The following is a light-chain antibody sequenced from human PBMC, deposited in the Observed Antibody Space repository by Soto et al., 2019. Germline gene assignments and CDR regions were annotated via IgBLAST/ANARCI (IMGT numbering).Light chain of an antibody. V-gene: IGKV3-20*01. CDR3: QQYGSSPWT. CDR1: QSVSSSY. CDR2: GPS. Sequence: EIVLTQSPGTLSLSPGERATLSCRASQSVSSSYFAWYQQKPGQAPRLLIYGPSSRATGIPDRFSGSGSGTDFTLTISRLEPEDFAVYYCQQYGSSPWTFGQGTKVEIK. J-gene: IGKJ1*01.